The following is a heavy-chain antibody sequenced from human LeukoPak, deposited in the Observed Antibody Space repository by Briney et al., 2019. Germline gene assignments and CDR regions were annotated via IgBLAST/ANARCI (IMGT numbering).Heavy chain of an antibody. V-gene: IGHV4-39*07. CDR3: ARGDWKYGDFDR. Sequence: SETLSLTCTVSGGSISSGTYYWGWVRQPPGKGLEWIGSVYYRGNTYYNPSLKSRVTTSVDTSKNQFSLKVSSMTAADTAVYYCARGDWKYGDFDRWGQGTLVTVSS. CDR1: GGSISSGTYY. CDR2: VYYRGNT. D-gene: IGHD1-7*01. J-gene: IGHJ4*02.